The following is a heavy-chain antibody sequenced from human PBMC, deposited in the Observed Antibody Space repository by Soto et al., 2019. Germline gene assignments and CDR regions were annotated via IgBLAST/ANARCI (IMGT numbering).Heavy chain of an antibody. CDR2: IYYSGST. Sequence: QVQLQESGPGLVKPSETLSLTCTVSGGSISSYYWSWIRQPPGKGLEWIGYIYYSGSTNYNPSLKSRVTISVDPSKNQFSLKLSSVTAADTAVYYCARAYCSGGSCYFKTYYFDYWGQGTLVTVSS. CDR1: GGSISSYY. J-gene: IGHJ4*02. D-gene: IGHD2-15*01. V-gene: IGHV4-59*01. CDR3: ARAYCSGGSCYFKTYYFDY.